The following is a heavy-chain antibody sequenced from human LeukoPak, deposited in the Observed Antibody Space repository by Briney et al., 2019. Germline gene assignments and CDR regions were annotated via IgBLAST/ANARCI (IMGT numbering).Heavy chain of an antibody. Sequence: PGGSLRLSCAASGFTFSNYSMNWVRQAPGKGLEWVSTIGGSGGSTYYADSVRGRFTISRDNSKNTLYLQMNSLRADDTAVYYCAKPPTGLGLPPYYFDYWGQGTLVTVSS. CDR1: GFTFSNYS. V-gene: IGHV3-23*01. J-gene: IGHJ4*02. D-gene: IGHD4-17*01. CDR3: AKPPTGLGLPPYYFDY. CDR2: IGGSGGST.